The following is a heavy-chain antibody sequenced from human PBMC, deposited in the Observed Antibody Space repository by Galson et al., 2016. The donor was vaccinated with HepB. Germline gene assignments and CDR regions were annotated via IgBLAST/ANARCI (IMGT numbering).Heavy chain of an antibody. Sequence: LVKPTQTLTPTCTFSGFSLSTSGVGVGWIRQPPGRALEWLALLYLDDDKRYSPSLKSRPTITKDTSKNQVVVTMTNMDPVDTATYYCARMGLYSSSWYEYWYFDLWGRGTLVTVSS. V-gene: IGHV2-5*02. CDR3: ARMGLYSSSWYEYWYFDL. J-gene: IGHJ2*01. CDR2: LYLDDDK. CDR1: GFSLSTSGVG. D-gene: IGHD6-13*01.